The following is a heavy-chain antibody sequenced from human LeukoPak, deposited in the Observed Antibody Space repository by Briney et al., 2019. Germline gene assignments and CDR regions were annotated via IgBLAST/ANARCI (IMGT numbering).Heavy chain of an antibody. Sequence: PSETLSLTCTISGGSISSDYWSWIRQPPGKGLEWIGYLSLGEVAFYNPSLESRLTTSADTSKNQFSLNLTSVTAADTAMYYCARSSAAAGITFDPWGQGTLVTVSS. CDR2: LSLGEVA. CDR3: ARSSAAAGITFDP. D-gene: IGHD6-13*01. J-gene: IGHJ5*02. CDR1: GGSISSDY. V-gene: IGHV4-59*13.